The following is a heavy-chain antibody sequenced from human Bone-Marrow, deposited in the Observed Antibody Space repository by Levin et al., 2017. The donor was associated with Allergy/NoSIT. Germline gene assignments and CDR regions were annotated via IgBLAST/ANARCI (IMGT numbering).Heavy chain of an antibody. V-gene: IGHV5-51*01. CDR2: VFPDDSDT. J-gene: IGHJ4*02. CDR3: VTTVTTLGLDY. CDR1: GYSFFNHW. Sequence: AASVKVSCKASGYSFFNHWIGWVRQMPGEGLEWMGFVFPDDSDTRYSPSFQGQVTISADTSINTAYLSWSSLKASDTAMYFCVTTVTTLGLDYWGQGTLVSVSS. D-gene: IGHD4-17*01.